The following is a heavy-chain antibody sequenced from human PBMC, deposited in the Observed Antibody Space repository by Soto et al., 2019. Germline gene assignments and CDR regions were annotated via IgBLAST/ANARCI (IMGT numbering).Heavy chain of an antibody. CDR1: GGSFSGYY. V-gene: IGHV4-34*01. Sequence: QVHLQQWGAGLLKPSETLSLTCAVYGGSFSGYYWSWIRQPPGKGLEWIGEINHSGSTNYNPSLKCRVSISIDTSKNQFSLQLSSMTAADTAVYYCAKRSLEPTSIFTNRPCNWFDPWGQGTLVTVSS. D-gene: IGHD1-1*01. CDR3: AKRSLEPTSIFTNRPCNWFDP. CDR2: INHSGST. J-gene: IGHJ5*02.